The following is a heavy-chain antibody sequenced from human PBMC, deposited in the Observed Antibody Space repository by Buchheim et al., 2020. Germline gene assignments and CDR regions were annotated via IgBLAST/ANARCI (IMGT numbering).Heavy chain of an antibody. V-gene: IGHV4-34*01. D-gene: IGHD3-10*01. CDR2: INHSGST. J-gene: IGHJ5*02. CDR3: ARGGRTGFRELLRNWFDP. CDR1: GGSFSGYY. Sequence: QVQLQQWGAGLLKPSETLSLTCAVYGGSFSGYYWSWIRQPPGKGLEWIGEINHSGSTNYNPSLKSRVTISVDTSKNQFSLKLRSVTAADTAVYYCARGGRTGFRELLRNWFDPWGQGTL.